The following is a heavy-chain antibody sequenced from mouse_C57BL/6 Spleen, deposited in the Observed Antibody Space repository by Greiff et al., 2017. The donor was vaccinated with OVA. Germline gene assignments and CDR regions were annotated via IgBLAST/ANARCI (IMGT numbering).Heavy chain of an antibody. D-gene: IGHD2-4*01. CDR3: TGYDYGLSWFAY. CDR2: IRLKSDNYAT. Sequence: EVKLQESGGGLVQPGGSMKLSCVASGFTFSNYWMNWVRQSPEKGLEWVAQIRLKSDNYATHYAESVKGRFTISRDDSKSSVYLQMNNLRAEDTGIYYCTGYDYGLSWFAYWGQGTLVTVSA. CDR1: GFTFSNYW. J-gene: IGHJ3*01. V-gene: IGHV6-3*01.